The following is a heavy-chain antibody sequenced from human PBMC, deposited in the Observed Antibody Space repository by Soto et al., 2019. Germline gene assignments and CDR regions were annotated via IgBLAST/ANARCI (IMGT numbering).Heavy chain of an antibody. CDR2: FDPEDGET. V-gene: IGHV1-24*01. D-gene: IGHD2-15*01. CDR3: ATDLYCSGCSCRHEDAFDI. J-gene: IGHJ3*02. CDR1: GYTLTELS. Sequence: ASVKVSCKVSGYTLTELSMHWVRQAPGKGLEWMGGFDPEDGETIYAQKFQGRVTMTEDTSTDTAYMELSSLRSEDTAVYYCATDLYCSGCSCRHEDAFDIWGQGTMVTVSS.